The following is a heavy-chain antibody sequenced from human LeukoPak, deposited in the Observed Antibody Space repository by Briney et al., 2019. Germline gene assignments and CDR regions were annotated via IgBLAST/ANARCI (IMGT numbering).Heavy chain of an antibody. Sequence: GGSLRLSCEASGFTFSSYWMSWVRQAPGKGLEWVANIKQDGSEKYYVDSVKGRFTISRDNAKNSLYLQMNSLRAEDTAVYYCARGIAARRWGQGTLVTVSS. J-gene: IGHJ4*02. CDR1: GFTFSSYW. CDR2: IKQDGSEK. CDR3: ARGIAARR. V-gene: IGHV3-7*01. D-gene: IGHD6-6*01.